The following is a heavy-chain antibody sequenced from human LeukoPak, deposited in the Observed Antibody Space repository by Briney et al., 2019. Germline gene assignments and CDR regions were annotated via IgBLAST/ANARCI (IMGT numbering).Heavy chain of an antibody. CDR2: ISYDGSNK. Sequence: PGGSLRLSCAASGFTFSSYGMHWVRQAPGKGLEWVAVISYDGSNKYYADSVKGRFTISRDNSKNTLYLQMNSLRAEDTAVYYCAKDLADCSGGSCYGMDVWGQGTTVTVSS. V-gene: IGHV3-30*18. CDR3: AKDLADCSGGSCYGMDV. CDR1: GFTFSSYG. J-gene: IGHJ6*02. D-gene: IGHD2-15*01.